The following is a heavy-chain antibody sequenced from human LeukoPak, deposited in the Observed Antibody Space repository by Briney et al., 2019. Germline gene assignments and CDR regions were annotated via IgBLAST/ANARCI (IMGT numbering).Heavy chain of an antibody. J-gene: IGHJ4*02. CDR3: ARRHSGSSFSDY. Sequence: GSLRLSCAASGFTFSSYAMSWVRQPPGKGLEWIGNGYYTGSTYYNPSLQSRVTMSVDTSKNQFSLNLGSVTAADTAIYYCARRHSGSSFSDYWGQGTLVTVSS. CDR1: GFTFSSYA. V-gene: IGHV4-59*04. D-gene: IGHD1-26*01. CDR2: GYYTGST.